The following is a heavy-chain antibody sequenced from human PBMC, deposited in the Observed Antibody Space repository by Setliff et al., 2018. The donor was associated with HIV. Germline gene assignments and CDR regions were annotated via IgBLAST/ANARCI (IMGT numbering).Heavy chain of an antibody. CDR1: GYTFTGYY. J-gene: IGHJ4*02. CDR3: ARGASSYDYGDYRVLVY. D-gene: IGHD4-17*01. V-gene: IGHV1-2*02. CDR2: INPKSGGT. Sequence: GASVKVSCKTSGYTFTGYYMHWVRQAPGQGLEWMGWINPKSGGTKYAQKFQARVTMTRDTSISTAYMELSRLRSDDTAVYYCARGASSYDYGDYRVLVYWGQGSLVTVSS.